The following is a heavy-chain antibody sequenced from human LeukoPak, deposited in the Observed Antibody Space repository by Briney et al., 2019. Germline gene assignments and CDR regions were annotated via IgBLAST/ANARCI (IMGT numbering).Heavy chain of an antibody. Sequence: ASVKVSCKASGYTFTSYDINWVRQATGQGLGWMGWMNPNSGNTGYAQKFQGRVTMTRNTSISTAYMELSSLRSEDTAVYYCARGRDSSRWYDYFDYWGQGTLVTVSS. J-gene: IGHJ4*02. V-gene: IGHV1-8*01. CDR1: GYTFTSYD. CDR2: MNPNSGNT. CDR3: ARGRDSSRWYDYFDY. D-gene: IGHD6-13*01.